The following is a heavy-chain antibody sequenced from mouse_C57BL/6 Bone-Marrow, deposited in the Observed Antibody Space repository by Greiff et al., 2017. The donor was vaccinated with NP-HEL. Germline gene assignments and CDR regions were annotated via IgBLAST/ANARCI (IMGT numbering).Heavy chain of an antibody. Sequence: QVQLKQPGAELVKPGASVKLSCKASGYTFTEYTIHWVKQRSGQGLEWIGWFYPGRGSIKYNEKFKGKATLTADKSSSTVYMELSRLTSEVSAVYICARHEDGSYFDYWGQGTTLTVSS. CDR2: FYPGRGSI. V-gene: IGHV1-62-2*01. CDR1: GYTFTEYT. J-gene: IGHJ2*01. CDR3: ARHEDGSYFDY.